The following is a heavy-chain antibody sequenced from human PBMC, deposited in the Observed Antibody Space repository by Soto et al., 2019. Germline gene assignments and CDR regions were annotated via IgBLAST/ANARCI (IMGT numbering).Heavy chain of an antibody. J-gene: IGHJ4*02. V-gene: IGHV4-59*01. D-gene: IGHD3-10*01. CDR2: IYYTGST. Sequence: QVQLQESGPGLVKPSETLSLTCTVSGGSINPYYWSWVRQPPGKGLDWIGYIYYTGSTNYNPSFKRRVTISVDTSKNQFSLKLSSVSAADTAIYSCAKLMVPYYFDHWGQGTLVTVSS. CDR3: AKLMVPYYFDH. CDR1: GGSINPYY.